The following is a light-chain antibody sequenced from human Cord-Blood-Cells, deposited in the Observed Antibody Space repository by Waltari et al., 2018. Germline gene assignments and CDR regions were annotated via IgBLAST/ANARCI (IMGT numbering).Light chain of an antibody. J-gene: IGLJ3*02. CDR3: CSYAGSSTWV. CDR1: SSDGGSYNL. V-gene: IGLV2-23*02. Sequence: QSALTQPASVSGSPGPAITISCTGTSSDGGSYNLGSWYQQHPGKAPKLMIYEVSKRPSGVSNRFSGSKSGNTASLTISGLQAEDEADYYCCSYAGSSTWVFGGGTKLTVL. CDR2: EVS.